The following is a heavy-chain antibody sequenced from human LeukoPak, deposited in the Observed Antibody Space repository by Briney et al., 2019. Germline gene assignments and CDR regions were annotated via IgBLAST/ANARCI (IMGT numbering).Heavy chain of an antibody. CDR1: GFTLSSDA. CDR3: ARDTDY. Sequence: GGSLRLSCAASGFTLSSDAMNWVRRAPGKGLEWVSVIYSGGSTYYADSVKGRFTISRDNSKNTLYLQMNSLRAEDTAVYYCARDTDYWGQGTLVTVSS. J-gene: IGHJ4*02. CDR2: IYSGGST. V-gene: IGHV3-53*01.